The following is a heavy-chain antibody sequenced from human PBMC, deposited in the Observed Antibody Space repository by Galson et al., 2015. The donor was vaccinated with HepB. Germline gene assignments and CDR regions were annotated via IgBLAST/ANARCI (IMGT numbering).Heavy chain of an antibody. Sequence: SLRLSCAASGFTFSSYWMSWVRQAPGKGLEWVANIKQDGSEKYYVDSVKGRFTISRDNAKNSLYLQMNSLTAADTAVYYCAGISSTSVMWGDYWGQGTLVTVSS. CDR3: AGISSTSVMWGDY. V-gene: IGHV3-7*01. D-gene: IGHD2-2*01. CDR2: IKQDGSEK. CDR1: GFTFSSYW. J-gene: IGHJ4*02.